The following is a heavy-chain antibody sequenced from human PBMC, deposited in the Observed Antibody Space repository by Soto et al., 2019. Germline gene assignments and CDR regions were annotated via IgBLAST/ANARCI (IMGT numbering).Heavy chain of an antibody. D-gene: IGHD3-22*01. CDR1: GFTFSSYS. V-gene: IGHV3-21*01. CDR2: ISSSSSYI. Sequence: PGGSLRLSCAASGFTFSSYSMHWVRQAPGKWLEWVSSISSSSSYIYYADSVKGRFTISRDNAKNSLYLQMNSLRAEDTAVYYCPRDDCYYDCSAYYNTALDIWGQGXMVTV. J-gene: IGHJ3*02. CDR3: PRDDCYYDCSAYYNTALDI.